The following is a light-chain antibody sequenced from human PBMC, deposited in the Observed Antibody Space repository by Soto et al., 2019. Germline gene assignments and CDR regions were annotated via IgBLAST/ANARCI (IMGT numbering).Light chain of an antibody. Sequence: EIVMTQSPATLSVSPGERATLSCRASQSVSSNLAWYQQKPGKAPRLLIYGASTMATGIPARFSGSGSGTECSLTISSMQPEDFAVYYYQQYNNCPPITFGQGTQLEIK. CDR3: QQYNNCPPIT. J-gene: IGKJ5*01. CDR1: QSVSSN. CDR2: GAS. V-gene: IGKV3-15*01.